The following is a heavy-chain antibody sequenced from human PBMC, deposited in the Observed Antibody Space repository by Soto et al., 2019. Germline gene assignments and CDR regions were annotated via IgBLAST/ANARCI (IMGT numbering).Heavy chain of an antibody. CDR2: IIPIFGTA. CDR3: ARGSLYYDSSGYYRTRDAFDT. J-gene: IGHJ3*02. D-gene: IGHD3-22*01. V-gene: IGHV1-69*13. Sequence: SVKVSCKASGGTFSSYAISWVRQAPGQGLEWMGGIIPIFGTANYAQKFQGRVTITADESTSTAYMELSSLRSEDTAVYYCARGSLYYDSSGYYRTRDAFDTWGQGTMVTVSS. CDR1: GGTFSSYA.